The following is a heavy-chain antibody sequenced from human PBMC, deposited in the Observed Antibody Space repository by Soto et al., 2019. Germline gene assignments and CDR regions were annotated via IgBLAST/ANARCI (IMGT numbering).Heavy chain of an antibody. Sequence: PVGSLRLSCVASGFTFSSYWMHWLRQAPGRELVWVSEIDTDGNSRNYADSVKGRFTISRDNAKNTLYLQMNSLTAEDTAVYFCESLSEPVDFWGRGTLVTVSS. CDR2: IDTDGNSR. CDR3: ESLSEPVDF. V-gene: IGHV3-74*01. CDR1: GFTFSSYW. D-gene: IGHD2-2*01. J-gene: IGHJ4*01.